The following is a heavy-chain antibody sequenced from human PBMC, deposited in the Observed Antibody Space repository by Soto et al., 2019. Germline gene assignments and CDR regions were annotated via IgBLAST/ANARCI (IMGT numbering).Heavy chain of an antibody. V-gene: IGHV5-10-1*01. CDR2: IDPSDSYT. CDR1: GYSFTSYW. CDR3: ASQVSVAAIPDV. D-gene: IGHD2-15*01. Sequence: PGESLKISCKGSGYSFTSYWISWVRQMPGKGLEWMGRIDPSDSYTNYSPSFQGHVTISADKSISTAYLQWSSLKASDTAMYYCASQVSVAAIPDVWGQGTTVTVSS. J-gene: IGHJ6*02.